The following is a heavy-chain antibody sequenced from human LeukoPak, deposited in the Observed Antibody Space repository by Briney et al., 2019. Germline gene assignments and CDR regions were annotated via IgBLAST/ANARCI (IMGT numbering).Heavy chain of an antibody. CDR2: INPNSGGT. V-gene: IGHV1-2*02. CDR3: ARDLGSYRIGLDP. D-gene: IGHD3-16*02. Sequence: ASVKVSCKASGYTFTGYYMHWVRQAPGQGLEWMGWINPNSGGTNYAQKFQGRVTMTRDTSISTAYMELSRLRSDDTAVYYCARDLGSYRIGLDPWGQGTLVTVSS. CDR1: GYTFTGYY. J-gene: IGHJ5*02.